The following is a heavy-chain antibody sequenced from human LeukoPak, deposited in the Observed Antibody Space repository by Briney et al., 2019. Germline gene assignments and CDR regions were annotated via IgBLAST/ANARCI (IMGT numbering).Heavy chain of an antibody. V-gene: IGHV1-69*02. D-gene: IGHD5-12*01. Sequence: SVKVSCKASGGTFSSYTISWVRQAPGQGLEWMGRIIPILGIANYAQKFQGRVTVTADKSTSTAYMELSSLRSEDTAVYYCASRYSGYGRSPANEFDYWGQGTLVTVSS. J-gene: IGHJ4*02. CDR1: GGTFSSYT. CDR3: ASRYSGYGRSPANEFDY. CDR2: IIPILGIA.